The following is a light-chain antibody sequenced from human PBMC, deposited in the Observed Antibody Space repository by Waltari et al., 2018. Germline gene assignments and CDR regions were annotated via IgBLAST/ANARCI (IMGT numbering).Light chain of an antibody. J-gene: IGLJ3*02. CDR1: SSDVGNYKL. Sequence: QSALTQPASVSGSPGQSITISCTGPSSDVGNYKLLSWYQQHPGKPPKLIIYEGFKRPSGVADRFSGSQSANTAARTISGLQAEDEADYYCSLYSTTTDMFGGGTKVSVL. V-gene: IGLV2-23*01. CDR2: EGF. CDR3: SLYSTTTDM.